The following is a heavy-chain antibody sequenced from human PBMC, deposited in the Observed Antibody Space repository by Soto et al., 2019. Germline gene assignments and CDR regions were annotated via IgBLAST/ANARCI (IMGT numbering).Heavy chain of an antibody. D-gene: IGHD3-10*01. CDR1: GYTFTSYD. V-gene: IGHV1-8*01. J-gene: IGHJ4*02. CDR3: ARAHDGSGSYSSHFDY. Sequence: QVQLVQSGAEVKKPGASVKVSCKASGYTFTSYDINWVRQATGQGLEWMGWMSPNSGNTGYAQKLQGRVTMTMNTSISTAYMELSSLRSEDTAVYYCARAHDGSGSYSSHFDYWGQGTLVTVSS. CDR2: MSPNSGNT.